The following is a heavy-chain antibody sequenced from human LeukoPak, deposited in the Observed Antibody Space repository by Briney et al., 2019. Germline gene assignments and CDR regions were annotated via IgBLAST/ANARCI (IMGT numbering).Heavy chain of an antibody. CDR1: GGSVSSGSYY. D-gene: IGHD3-16*01. J-gene: IGHJ5*02. CDR3: ARSDGGNCFDP. Sequence: SETLSLTCAVSGGSVSSGSYYWSWIRQPPGTGLEWIGYIYYSGSINYNPSLKSRVTISVDTSKNQFSLKLSSVTAADTAVYYCARSDGGNCFDPWGQGTLVTVSS. CDR2: IYYSGSI. V-gene: IGHV4-61*01.